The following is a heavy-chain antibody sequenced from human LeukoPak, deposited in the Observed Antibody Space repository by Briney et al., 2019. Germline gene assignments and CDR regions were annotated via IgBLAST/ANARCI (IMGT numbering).Heavy chain of an antibody. CDR1: GDSISSGNFY. V-gene: IGHV4-61*02. CDR3: ASDLLYYEGLDV. CDR2: IHSSGRT. Sequence: SETLSLTCTVSGDSISSGNFYWSWIRLPAGKGLELIGRIHSSGRTTYNPSLKSRVTLLVDSSKNELSLKLTSVTAADTAVYYCASDLLYYEGLDVWGKGTAVTVSS. J-gene: IGHJ6*04. D-gene: IGHD2-8*01.